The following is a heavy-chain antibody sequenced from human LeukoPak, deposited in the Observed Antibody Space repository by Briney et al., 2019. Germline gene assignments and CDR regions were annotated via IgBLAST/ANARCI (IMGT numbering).Heavy chain of an antibody. CDR1: GFTFSNAW. V-gene: IGHV3-15*01. CDR2: IKSKTDGGTT. CDR3: TTCTIFGVVIVTYYYMDV. D-gene: IGHD3-3*01. Sequence: GGSLRLSCAASGFTFSNAWMSWVRQAPGKGLEWVGRIKSKTDGGTTDYAAPVKGRFTISRDDSKNTLYLQMNSLKTEDTAVYYCTTCTIFGVVIVTYYYMDVWGKGTTVTVSS. J-gene: IGHJ6*03.